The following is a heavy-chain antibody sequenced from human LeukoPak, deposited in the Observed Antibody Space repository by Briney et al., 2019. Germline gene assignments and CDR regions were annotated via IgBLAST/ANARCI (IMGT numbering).Heavy chain of an antibody. J-gene: IGHJ6*02. CDR3: ASFQWGYNWNLNYYGMDV. CDR1: GFTFSSYW. V-gene: IGHV3-23*01. CDR2: ISGSGGST. Sequence: GGSLRLSCAASGFTFSSYWMSWVRQAPGKGLEWVSAISGSGGSTYYADSVKGRFTISRDNSKNTLYLQMNSLRSEDTAVYYCASFQWGYNWNLNYYGMDVWGQGTTVTVSS. D-gene: IGHD1-20*01.